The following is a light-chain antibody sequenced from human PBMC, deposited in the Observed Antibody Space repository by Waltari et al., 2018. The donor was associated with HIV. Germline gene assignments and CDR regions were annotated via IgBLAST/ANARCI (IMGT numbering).Light chain of an antibody. J-gene: IGLJ1*01. CDR2: DVS. Sequence: QSALTQPASVSGSPGQSITISCTGTRNDVGSSNYVSWHQQHPGEAPKLIIHDVSDRPSGISNRFSGSKSGNTASLTISGLQTEDEADYYCSSYTSSTTYVFGTGTRVTVL. V-gene: IGLV2-14*03. CDR3: SSYTSSTTYV. CDR1: RNDVGSSNY.